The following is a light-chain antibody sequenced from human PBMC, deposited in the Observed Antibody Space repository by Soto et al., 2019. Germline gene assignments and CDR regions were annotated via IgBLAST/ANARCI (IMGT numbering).Light chain of an antibody. CDR1: SSNIGAGYD. Sequence: QAVVTQPPSVSEAPGQRVTISCTGSSSNIGAGYDVHWYQQVPGTAPKLLIYGNINRPSGVPDRFSGSKSGTSASLAITGLQADDEADYYCQSYDSSLTVVFGGGTKLTVL. CDR2: GNI. J-gene: IGLJ2*01. CDR3: QSYDSSLTVV. V-gene: IGLV1-40*01.